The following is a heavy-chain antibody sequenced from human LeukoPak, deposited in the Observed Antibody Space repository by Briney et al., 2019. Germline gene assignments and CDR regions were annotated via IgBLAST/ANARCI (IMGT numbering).Heavy chain of an antibody. CDR1: GFTFSSYA. CDR2: MSGSGGST. D-gene: IGHD1-26*01. J-gene: IGHJ4*02. V-gene: IGHV3-23*01. Sequence: GGSLRLSCAASGFTFSSYAMSWVRQAPGKGLEWVSTMSGSGGSTYYADSVKGRFTIFRDNSKNTLYLHMNSLRAEDTAVYYCAKDVGSIVGASDSWGQGTPVTVSS. CDR3: AKDVGSIVGASDS.